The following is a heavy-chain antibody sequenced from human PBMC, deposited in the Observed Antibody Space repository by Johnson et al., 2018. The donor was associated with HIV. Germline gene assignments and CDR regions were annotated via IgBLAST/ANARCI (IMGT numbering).Heavy chain of an antibody. CDR1: GFTFSTYA. D-gene: IGHD3-22*01. J-gene: IGHJ3*01. Sequence: VQLVESGGGVVQPGRSLRLSCAASGFTFSTYAMHWVRQAPGKGLEWVAVISSDESNKYYADSVKGRFTISRDNSKNTLYLQMNSLRAEDTAVYYCARPSLWDSSDYLGGDGFDFWGQGTMVTVSS. CDR2: ISSDESNK. V-gene: IGHV3-30*04. CDR3: ARPSLWDSSDYLGGDGFDF.